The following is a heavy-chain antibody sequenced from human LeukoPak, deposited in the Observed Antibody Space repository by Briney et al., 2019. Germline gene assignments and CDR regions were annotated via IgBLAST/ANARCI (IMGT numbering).Heavy chain of an antibody. CDR1: GFTFSSYS. J-gene: IGHJ3*02. CDR3: ARSVVPAALDAFDI. Sequence: PGGSLRLSCAASGFTFSSYSMNWVRQAPGKGLEWVSYISSSSSTIYYADSVKGRFPISRDNAKNSLYLQMNSLRAEDTAVYYCARSVVPAALDAFDIWGQGTMVTVSS. CDR2: ISSSSSTI. V-gene: IGHV3-48*01. D-gene: IGHD2-2*01.